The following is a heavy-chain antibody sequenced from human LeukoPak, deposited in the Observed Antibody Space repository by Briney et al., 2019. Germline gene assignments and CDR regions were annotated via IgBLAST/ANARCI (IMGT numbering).Heavy chain of an antibody. J-gene: IGHJ5*02. CDR3: AKGSSGYFADL. D-gene: IGHD3-22*01. Sequence: GGSLRLSCAASGFTFNNYGLIWVRQAPGKGLEWVAAISNDGGGTMYAASVEGRFTISRDNSKNTLLLQMNSLRAEDTALYYCAKGSSGYFADLWGQGTLVTVSS. CDR2: ISNDGGGT. CDR1: GFTFNNYG. V-gene: IGHV3-23*01.